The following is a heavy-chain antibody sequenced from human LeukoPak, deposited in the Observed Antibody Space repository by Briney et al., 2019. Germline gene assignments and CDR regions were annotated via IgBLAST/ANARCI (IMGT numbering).Heavy chain of an antibody. CDR1: GFTFSSYC. CDR3: ARGGGYNDY. D-gene: IGHD3-16*01. V-gene: IGHV3-7*01. CDR2: IKQDGSEK. Sequence: PGGSLRLSCAASGFTFSSYCMSWVRQAPGKGLEWVANIKQDGSEKYYVDSVKGRFTISRDNAKNSLYLQMNSLRAEDTAVYYCARGGGYNDYWGQGTLVTVSS. J-gene: IGHJ4*02.